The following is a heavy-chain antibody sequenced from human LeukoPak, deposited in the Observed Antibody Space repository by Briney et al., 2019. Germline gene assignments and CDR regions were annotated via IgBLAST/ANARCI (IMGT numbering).Heavy chain of an antibody. CDR2: INHSGST. D-gene: IGHD4-17*01. J-gene: IGHJ4*02. CDR3: VRASPSLDTDYGDYRFSSGIDY. Sequence: SETLSLTCAVYGGSFSGYYWSWIRQPPGKGLEWIGEINHSGSTNYNPSLKSRVAISVDTSKNQFSLKLSSVTAADTAVYYCVRASPSLDTDYGDYRFSSGIDYWGQGTLVTVSS. CDR1: GGSFSGYY. V-gene: IGHV4-34*01.